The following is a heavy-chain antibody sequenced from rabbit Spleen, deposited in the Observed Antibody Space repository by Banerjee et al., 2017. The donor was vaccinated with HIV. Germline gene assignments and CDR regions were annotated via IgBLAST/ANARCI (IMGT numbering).Heavy chain of an antibody. D-gene: IGHD4-2*01. Sequence: QSLEESGGDRVKPGASLTLTCTTSGFTLSSYWISWVRQTPGKGLERIGYIYGDSGRTEYASWAKGRFTIDKASSTTVDLKMTSLTAADTATYFWERALDYDGAGYGLWGPGPRVTV. J-gene: IGHJ4*01. V-gene: IGHV1S40*01. CDR3: ERALDYDGAGYGL. CDR1: GFTLSSYW. CDR2: IYGDSGRT.